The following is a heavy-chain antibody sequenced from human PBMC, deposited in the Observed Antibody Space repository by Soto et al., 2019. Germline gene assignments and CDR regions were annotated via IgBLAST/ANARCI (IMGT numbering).Heavy chain of an antibody. V-gene: IGHV3-74*01. CDR1: GFTFSSNW. Sequence: EVQLVESGGDLVQPGGSLRLSCEASGFTFSSNWMHWVRQAPGKGLVWVSRMNPDGSSRGYADSVKGRFTISRDNARNKLCLHMNSLRAEDTAVYYCARGGNAGSGQYYLDDSLVQGTLVTVSS. CDR3: ARGGNAGSGQYYLDDS. D-gene: IGHD3-10*01. J-gene: IGHJ4*02. CDR2: MNPDGSSR.